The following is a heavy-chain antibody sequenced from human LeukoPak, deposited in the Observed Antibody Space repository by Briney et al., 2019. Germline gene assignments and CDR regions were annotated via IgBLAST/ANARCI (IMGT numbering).Heavy chain of an antibody. Sequence: SETLSLTCAVYGGSFSGYYWSWIRQPPGKGLEWIGEINHSGSTNYNPSLKSRVTISVDTSKNQFSLKLSPVTAADTAVYYCARPNYYGSGLDYWGQGTLVTVSS. CDR2: INHSGST. V-gene: IGHV4-34*01. CDR1: GGSFSGYY. J-gene: IGHJ4*02. CDR3: ARPNYYGSGLDY. D-gene: IGHD3-10*01.